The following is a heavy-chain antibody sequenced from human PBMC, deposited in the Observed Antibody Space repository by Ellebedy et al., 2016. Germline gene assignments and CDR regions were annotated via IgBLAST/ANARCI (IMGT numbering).Heavy chain of an antibody. Sequence: GESLKISXAASGFTFSSYWMSWVRQAPGKGLEWVANIKQDGSEKYYVDSVKGRFTISRDNAKNSLYLQMNSLRAEDTAVYYCARAFDFWSGYSLIPYYYYMDVWGKGTTVTVSS. V-gene: IGHV3-7*01. D-gene: IGHD3-3*01. CDR3: ARAFDFWSGYSLIPYYYYMDV. J-gene: IGHJ6*03. CDR2: IKQDGSEK. CDR1: GFTFSSYW.